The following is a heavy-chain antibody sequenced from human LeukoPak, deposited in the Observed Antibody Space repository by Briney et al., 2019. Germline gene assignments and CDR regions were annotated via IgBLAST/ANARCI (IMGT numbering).Heavy chain of an antibody. CDR1: GFTFSSYG. Sequence: GGSLRLSCAASGFTFSSYGMHWVRKAPRKGLEWVAFIRYDGSNKYYADSVKGRFTISRDNSKNTLYLQMKSLRAEDTAVYYCAKSAVYGSGPYYYYYYMDVWGKGTTVTISS. J-gene: IGHJ6*03. CDR3: AKSAVYGSGPYYYYYYMDV. D-gene: IGHD3-10*01. V-gene: IGHV3-30*02. CDR2: IRYDGSNK.